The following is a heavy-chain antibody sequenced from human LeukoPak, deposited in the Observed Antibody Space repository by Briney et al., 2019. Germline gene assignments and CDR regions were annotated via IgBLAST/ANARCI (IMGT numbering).Heavy chain of an antibody. Sequence: ASVKVSCKASGYTFTSYYMHWVRQAPGQGLEWMGIINPSGGSTSYAQKFQGRVTMTRDTSTSTVYMELSSLRSEDTAVYYCARGQVLRYFDWLTSGNWFDPWGQGTLVTVSS. CDR3: ARGQVLRYFDWLTSGNWFDP. CDR2: INPSGGST. CDR1: GYTFTSYY. D-gene: IGHD3-9*01. V-gene: IGHV1-46*01. J-gene: IGHJ5*02.